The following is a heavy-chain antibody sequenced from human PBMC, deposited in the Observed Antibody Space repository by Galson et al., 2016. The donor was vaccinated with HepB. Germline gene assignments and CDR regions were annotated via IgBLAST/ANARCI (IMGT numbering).Heavy chain of an antibody. D-gene: IGHD2-2*01. V-gene: IGHV4-59*01. CDR3: ARGCSSTSCYYQFGAWGPRQPNDAFDI. Sequence: SETLSLTCTVSGGSISSYYWSWIRQPPGKGLEWIGYIYYSGSTNYNPSLKGRVTISVDTSKNQFSLKLSSVTAADTAVYYCARGCSSTSCYYQFGAWGPRQPNDAFDIWGQGTMVTVSS. CDR1: GGSISSYY. CDR2: IYYSGST. J-gene: IGHJ3*02.